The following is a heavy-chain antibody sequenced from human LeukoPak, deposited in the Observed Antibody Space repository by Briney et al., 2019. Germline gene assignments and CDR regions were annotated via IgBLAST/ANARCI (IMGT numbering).Heavy chain of an antibody. D-gene: IGHD1-26*01. CDR2: ISWDSDSI. CDR1: GFTLDDYA. V-gene: IGHV3-9*01. Sequence: GRSLRLSCVASGFTLDDYAMHWVRQAPGKGLEWVSGISWDSDSIGYADSVKGRFTISRDNAKNSLYLQMNSLRAEDTALYYFTKDGVGGGYAVFDSGGRGPLVTVSS. J-gene: IGHJ4*02. CDR3: TKDGVGGGYAVFDS.